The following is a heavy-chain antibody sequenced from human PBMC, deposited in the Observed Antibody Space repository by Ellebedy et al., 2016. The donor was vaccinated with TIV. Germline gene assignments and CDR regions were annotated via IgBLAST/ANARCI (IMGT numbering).Heavy chain of an antibody. J-gene: IGHJ4*02. CDR1: GFTFSSYA. CDR3: AKPVLLWFGDPSPHNFDY. CDR2: ISGSGGST. Sequence: GGSLRLXXAASGFTFSSYAMSWVRQAPGKGLEWVSAISGSGGSTYYADSVKGRFTISRDNSKNTLYLQMNSLRAEDTAVYYCAKPVLLWFGDPSPHNFDYWGQGTLVTVSS. D-gene: IGHD3-10*01. V-gene: IGHV3-23*01.